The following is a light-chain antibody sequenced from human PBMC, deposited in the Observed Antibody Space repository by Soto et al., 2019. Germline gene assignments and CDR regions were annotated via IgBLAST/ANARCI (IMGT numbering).Light chain of an antibody. CDR1: RRDVGGYKY. Sequence: QSALTQPASVSGSPGQSITISCTGTRRDVGGYKYVSWYQQHPGKAPKLMIYEVSNRPSGVSNRFSGSKSGNTASLTISGLQAEDEADYYCSSYTSSSTLYVFGTGTKLTVL. J-gene: IGLJ1*01. V-gene: IGLV2-14*01. CDR2: EVS. CDR3: SSYTSSSTLYV.